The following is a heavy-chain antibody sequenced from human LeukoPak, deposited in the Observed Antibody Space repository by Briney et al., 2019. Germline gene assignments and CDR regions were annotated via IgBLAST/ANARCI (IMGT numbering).Heavy chain of an antibody. D-gene: IGHD5-12*01. V-gene: IGHV3-23*01. CDR2: ISGGGGST. CDR3: ARATRSAFDI. Sequence: PGGSLRLSCAASGFTFNSYAMSWVRQAPGKGLEWVSGISGGGGSTYYADSVKGRFTISRDNSKNTLYLQMNSLRAEDTAVYYCARATRSAFDIWGQGTMVTVSS. CDR1: GFTFNSYA. J-gene: IGHJ3*02.